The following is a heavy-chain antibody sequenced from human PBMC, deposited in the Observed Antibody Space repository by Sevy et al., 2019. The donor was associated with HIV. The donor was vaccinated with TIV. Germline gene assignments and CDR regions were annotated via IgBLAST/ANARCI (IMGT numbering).Heavy chain of an antibody. V-gene: IGHV3-53*01. CDR2: IYSGGST. CDR3: ARGDYYDSSGYLFDY. CDR1: GFTVSSNY. D-gene: IGHD3-22*01. Sequence: GGSLRLSCAASGFTVSSNYMSWVRQAPGKGLEWVSVIYSGGSTYYADSVKGRFTISRDNSKNTLYLQMNSLRAEDMAVYYCARGDYYDSSGYLFDYWGQGTLVTVSS. J-gene: IGHJ4*02.